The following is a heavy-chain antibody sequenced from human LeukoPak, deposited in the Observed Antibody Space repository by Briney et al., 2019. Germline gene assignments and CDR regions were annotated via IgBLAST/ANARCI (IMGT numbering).Heavy chain of an antibody. V-gene: IGHV4-30-2*01. D-gene: IGHD5-12*01. CDR1: GGSISSGGYS. J-gene: IGHJ3*02. CDR2: IYHSGST. CDR3: ARGYSGPGGAFDI. Sequence: PSETLSLTCAVSGGSISSGGYSWSWIRQPPGKGLEWIGYIYHSGSTYYNPSLKSRVTISVDRSKNQFSLKLSSVTAADTAVYYCARGYSGPGGAFDIRGQGTMVTVSS.